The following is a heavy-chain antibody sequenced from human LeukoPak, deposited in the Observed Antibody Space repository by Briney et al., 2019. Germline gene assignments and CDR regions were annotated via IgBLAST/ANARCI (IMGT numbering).Heavy chain of an antibody. CDR3: ARGPKGSGWYNWFDP. J-gene: IGHJ5*02. Sequence: PSESLSLTCTVPGGSISSHYWSWVRQPPGKGLGWIGYIYYSGSTNYNPSLKSRVTISVDTSKNQFSLKLSSVTAADTAVYYCARGPKGSGWYNWFDPWGQGTLVTVSS. V-gene: IGHV4-59*11. CDR1: GGSISSHY. CDR2: IYYSGST. D-gene: IGHD6-19*01.